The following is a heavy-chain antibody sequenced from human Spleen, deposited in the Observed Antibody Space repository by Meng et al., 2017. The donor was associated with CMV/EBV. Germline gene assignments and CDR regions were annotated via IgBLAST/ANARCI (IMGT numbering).Heavy chain of an antibody. CDR2: IYYSGST. CDR3: ASIPDGYNVYYYYGTDV. D-gene: IGHD5-24*01. V-gene: IGHV4-39*07. CDR1: GGSISSSSYY. J-gene: IGHJ6*02. Sequence: SETLSLTCTVSGGSISSSSYYWGWIRQPPGKGLEWIGSIYYSGSTYYNPSLKSRVTISVDTSKNQFSLKLSSVTAADTAVYYCASIPDGYNVYYYYGTDVWGQGTTVTVSS.